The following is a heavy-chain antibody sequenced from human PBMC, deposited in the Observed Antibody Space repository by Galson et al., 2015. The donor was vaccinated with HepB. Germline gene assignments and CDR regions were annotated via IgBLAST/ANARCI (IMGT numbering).Heavy chain of an antibody. D-gene: IGHD2-15*01. V-gene: IGHV3-48*02. J-gene: IGHJ5*02. Sequence: SLRLSCAASGFTFSSYSMNWVRQAPGKGLEWVSYISSSSSTIHYADSVKGRFTISRDNAKNSLYLQMNSLRDEDTAVYYCARVRIPLHYWFDPWGQGTLVTVSS. CDR2: ISSSSSTI. CDR3: ARVRIPLHYWFDP. CDR1: GFTFSSYS.